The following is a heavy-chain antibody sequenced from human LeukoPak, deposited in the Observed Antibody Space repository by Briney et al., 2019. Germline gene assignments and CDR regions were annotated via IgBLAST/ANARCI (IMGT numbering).Heavy chain of an antibody. D-gene: IGHD3-10*01. J-gene: IGHJ4*02. CDR2: IKSKIDGGTT. V-gene: IGHV3-15*01. Sequence: GGSLRLSCAASGFSFSDAWMSWVRQAPGKGLEWVGRIKSKIDGGTTDYAAPVKGRFTFSRDDSKNTLYLQMNSLKTEDTAVYYCTTGELLWFGELFDYWAREPWSPSPQ. CDR1: GFSFSDAW. CDR3: TTGELLWFGELFDY.